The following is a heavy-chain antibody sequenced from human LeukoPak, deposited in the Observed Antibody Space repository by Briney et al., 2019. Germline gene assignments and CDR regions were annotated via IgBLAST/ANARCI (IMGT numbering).Heavy chain of an antibody. J-gene: IGHJ4*02. V-gene: IGHV3-7*01. CDR2: TKEDGSEK. D-gene: IGHD6-19*01. CDR3: ARDGSGWSGY. Sequence: GGSLRLSCAASGFSFSSYWMSWVRQAPGKGLEWVANTKEDGSEKYYLDSVKGRFTISRDNAKNSLYLQMNSLRVEDTAVYYCARDGSGWSGYWGQGTLVTVSS. CDR1: GFSFSSYW.